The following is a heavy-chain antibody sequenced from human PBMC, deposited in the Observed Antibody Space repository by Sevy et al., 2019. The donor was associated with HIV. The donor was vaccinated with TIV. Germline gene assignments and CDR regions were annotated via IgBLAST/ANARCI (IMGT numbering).Heavy chain of an antibody. J-gene: IGHJ4*02. V-gene: IGHV4-59*01. Sequence: SETLSLTCTVSGGSISSYYWSWIRQPPGKGLEWIGYIYYSGRTNYNPSLKSRVTISVDTSKNQFSLKLSSVTAADTAVYYCAREDPSSVFDYWGQGTLVTVS. CDR3: AREDPSSVFDY. CDR1: GGSISSYY. CDR2: IYYSGRT.